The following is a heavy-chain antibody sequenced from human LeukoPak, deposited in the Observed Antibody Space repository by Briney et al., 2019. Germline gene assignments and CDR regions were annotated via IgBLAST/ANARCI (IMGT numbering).Heavy chain of an antibody. CDR3: ARDRCGGDCYLFDY. Sequence: ASVKVSFTASGYTFTIYYMHWVRQAPGHGLEWMGIINPSGGSTSYAQTSQGRVTMTRDTSTSTVYMELSSLRSEDTAVYYCARDRCGGDCYLFDYWGQGTLVTVSS. D-gene: IGHD2-21*01. CDR2: INPSGGST. J-gene: IGHJ4*02. V-gene: IGHV1-46*03. CDR1: GYTFTIYY.